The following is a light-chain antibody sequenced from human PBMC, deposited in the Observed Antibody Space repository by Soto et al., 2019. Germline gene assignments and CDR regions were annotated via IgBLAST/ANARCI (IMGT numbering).Light chain of an antibody. CDR2: GAS. CDR3: QKYNNWPAT. J-gene: IGKJ1*01. CDR1: QSVSSN. Sequence: EIVMTHSPATLSVSPVERATLSCMASQSVSSNLAWYQQKPGQAPRLLIYGASTRATGIPARFSGSGSGTEFTLTISSLQSEDFAVYCCQKYNNWPATFGQGNKGDIK. V-gene: IGKV3-15*01.